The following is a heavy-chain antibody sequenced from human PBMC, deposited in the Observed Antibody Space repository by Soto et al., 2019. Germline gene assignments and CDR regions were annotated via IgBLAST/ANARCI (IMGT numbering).Heavy chain of an antibody. Sequence: QVQLVESGGGVVQPGRSLRLSCSTSGFTFSNYGMHWVRQAPGKGLEWVAVISFDGNDKYYADSVKGRFTISRDNSKHTLYLHMTSVRAEDPAMYSCAKDKYGGATYLDFWGQGTLVTVSS. CDR2: ISFDGNDK. J-gene: IGHJ4*02. CDR1: GFTFSNYG. V-gene: IGHV3-30*18. D-gene: IGHD1-26*01. CDR3: AKDKYGGATYLDF.